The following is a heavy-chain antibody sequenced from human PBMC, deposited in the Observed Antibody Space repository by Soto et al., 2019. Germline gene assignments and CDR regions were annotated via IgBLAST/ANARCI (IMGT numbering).Heavy chain of an antibody. CDR2: ISSDGTTT. J-gene: IGHJ4*02. D-gene: IGHD6-13*01. CDR1: GFTFSRLW. V-gene: IGHV3-74*01. CDR3: AREEPVSSWSPLDY. Sequence: EVQLVESGGGLVQPGGSLRLSCAASGFTFSRLWMYWVRQAPGKGLVWVSRISSDGTTTHYADSVRGRFTMSRDNAKNTLYLQLSSLRAEDTGVYFCAREEPVSSWSPLDYWGQGALVTVSS.